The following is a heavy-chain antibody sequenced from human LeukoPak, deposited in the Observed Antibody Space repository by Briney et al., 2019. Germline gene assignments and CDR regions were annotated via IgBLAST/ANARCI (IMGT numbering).Heavy chain of an antibody. J-gene: IGHJ4*02. V-gene: IGHV3-48*03. Sequence: GGSLRLSCAASGFTLSSYVMNWVRQAPGKGLEWVSYISSSGSTIAYADSVKGRFTISRDNAKNSLYLQMTSLRGEDTALYYCTTLGYHLDSWGQGTLVTVSS. CDR2: ISSSGSTI. CDR3: TTLGYHLDS. CDR1: GFTLSSYV. D-gene: IGHD3-22*01.